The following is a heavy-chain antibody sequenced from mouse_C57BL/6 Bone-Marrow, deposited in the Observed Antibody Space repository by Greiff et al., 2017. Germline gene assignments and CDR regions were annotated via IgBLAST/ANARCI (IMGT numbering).Heavy chain of an antibody. D-gene: IGHD1-1*01. CDR3: ARDYYGSSGYFDV. CDR1: GYTFTDYN. V-gene: IGHV1-18*01. Sequence: VQLQQSGPELVKPGASVKIPCKASGYTFTDYNMDWVKQSHGKSLEWIGDINPNNGGTIYNQKFKGKATLTVDKSSSTAYMELRSLTSEDTAVYYCARDYYGSSGYFDVWGTGTTVTVSS. CDR2: INPNNGGT. J-gene: IGHJ1*03.